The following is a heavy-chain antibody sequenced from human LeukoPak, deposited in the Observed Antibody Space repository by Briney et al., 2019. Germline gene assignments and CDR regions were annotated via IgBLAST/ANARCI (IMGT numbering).Heavy chain of an antibody. D-gene: IGHD1-26*01. Sequence: GGSLRLSCAASGFTVSSNYMSWVRQAPGKGLEWVSVIYSGGSTYYADSVKGRFSISRDNSKNTLYLQMNTWRAENPPVYSCGRGLEAIPNWGKGTLVTVSS. J-gene: IGHJ4*02. V-gene: IGHV3-53*01. CDR3: GRGLEAIPN. CDR1: GFTVSSNY. CDR2: IYSGGST.